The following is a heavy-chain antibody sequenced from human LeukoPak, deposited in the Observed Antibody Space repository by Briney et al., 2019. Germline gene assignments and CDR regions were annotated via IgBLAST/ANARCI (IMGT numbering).Heavy chain of an antibody. J-gene: IGHJ6*02. Sequence: SETLSLTCTVSGGSISSYYWSWIRQPPGKGLEWIGYIYYGGSTNYNPSLKSRVTISVDTSKNQFSLKLSSVTAADTAVYYCARLRDDSSGYYHHYYYGMDVWGQGTTVTVSS. CDR2: IYYGGST. V-gene: IGHV4-59*08. CDR1: GGSISSYY. D-gene: IGHD3-22*01. CDR3: ARLRDDSSGYYHHYYYGMDV.